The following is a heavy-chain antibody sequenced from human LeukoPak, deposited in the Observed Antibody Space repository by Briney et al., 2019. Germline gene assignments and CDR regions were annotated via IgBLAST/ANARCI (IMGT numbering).Heavy chain of an antibody. Sequence: ASVKVSCKASGGTFSSYAISWVRQAPGQGLEWMGRIIPILGIANYAQKFQGRVTMTRDTSTSTVYMELSSLRSEDTAVYYCARVSEAYPAVVAAAGTEEDYFDYWGQGTLVTVSS. CDR1: GGTFSSYA. J-gene: IGHJ4*02. CDR2: IIPILGIA. D-gene: IGHD6-13*01. CDR3: ARVSEAYPAVVAAAGTEEDYFDY. V-gene: IGHV1-69*04.